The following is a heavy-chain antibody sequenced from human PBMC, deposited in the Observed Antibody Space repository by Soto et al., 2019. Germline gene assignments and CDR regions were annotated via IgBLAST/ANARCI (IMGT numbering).Heavy chain of an antibody. D-gene: IGHD3-9*01. CDR3: ARDRGGDDILTGYHLDY. CDR1: GGSISSSNW. Sequence: QVQLQESGPGLVKPSGTLSLTCAVSGGSISSSNWWSWVRQPPGKGLEWIGEIYHSGSTNYNPSLKSRVTISVDKSKNQFSRKLSSVTAADTAVYYCARDRGGDDILTGYHLDYWGQGTLVTVSS. J-gene: IGHJ4*02. V-gene: IGHV4-4*02. CDR2: IYHSGST.